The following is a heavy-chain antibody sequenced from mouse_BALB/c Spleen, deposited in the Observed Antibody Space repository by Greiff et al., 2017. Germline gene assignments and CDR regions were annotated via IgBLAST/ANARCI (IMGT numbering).Heavy chain of an antibody. CDR1: GFSLSRYS. V-gene: IGHV2-6-4*01. Sequence: VQRVESGPGLVAPSQSLSITCTVSGFSLSRYSVHWVRQPPGKGLEWLGMIWGGGSTDYNSALKSRLSISKDNSKSQVFLKMNSLQTDDTAMYYCARTLDSSGYVWFAYWGQGTLVTVSA. CDR2: IWGGGST. J-gene: IGHJ3*01. D-gene: IGHD3-2*01. CDR3: ARTLDSSGYVWFAY.